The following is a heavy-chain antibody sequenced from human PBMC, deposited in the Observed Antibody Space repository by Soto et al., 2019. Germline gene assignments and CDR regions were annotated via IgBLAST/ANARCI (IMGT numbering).Heavy chain of an antibody. Sequence: SETLSLTCTVSGGSISSGGYYWSWIRQHPGKGLEWIGYIYYSGSTYYNPSLKSRVTISVDTSKNQFSLKLSSVTAADTAVYYCATGGSITMVRGVIITGNWFDPWGQGTLVTVSS. J-gene: IGHJ5*02. D-gene: IGHD3-10*01. V-gene: IGHV4-31*03. CDR2: IYYSGST. CDR1: GGSISSGGYY. CDR3: ATGGSITMVRGVIITGNWFDP.